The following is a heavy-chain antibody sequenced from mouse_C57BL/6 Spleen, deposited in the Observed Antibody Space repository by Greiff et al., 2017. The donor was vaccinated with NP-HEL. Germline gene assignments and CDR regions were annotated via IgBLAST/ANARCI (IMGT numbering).Heavy chain of an antibody. CDR1: GYTFTSYW. Sequence: QVQLQQPGAELVKPGASVKLSCKASGYTFTSYWMHWVKQRPGQGLEWIGMIHPNSGSTNYNEKFKSKATLTVDKSSSTAYMQLSSLTSEDSAVYDCASVVATDYYAMDYWGQGTSVTVSS. D-gene: IGHD1-1*01. V-gene: IGHV1-64*01. CDR2: IHPNSGST. CDR3: ASVVATDYYAMDY. J-gene: IGHJ4*01.